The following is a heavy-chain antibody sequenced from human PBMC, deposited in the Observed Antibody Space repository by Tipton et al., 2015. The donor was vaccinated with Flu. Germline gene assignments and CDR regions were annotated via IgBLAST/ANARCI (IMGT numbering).Heavy chain of an antibody. CDR2: IHYSGSP. V-gene: IGHV4-34*01. D-gene: IGHD2/OR15-2a*01. J-gene: IGHJ2*01. Sequence: TLSLTCAVSGGSFSGYYWTWIRQPPGKGLEWIGNIHYSGSPHYNPSLKSRVTITVDTSKNQFSLRLSSMTAADTAVYYCARNPSKDEYEISWYFDVWGPGTLVTVSS. CDR1: GGSFSGYY. CDR3: ARNPSKDEYEISWYFDV.